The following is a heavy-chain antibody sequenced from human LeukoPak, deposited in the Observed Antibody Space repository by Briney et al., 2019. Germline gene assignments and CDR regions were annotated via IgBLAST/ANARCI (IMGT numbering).Heavy chain of an antibody. CDR2: MNPNSGNT. J-gene: IGHJ4*02. CDR1: GYTFTGYY. D-gene: IGHD6-13*01. CDR3: ARDVRRAAADPFDY. Sequence: ASVKVSCKASGYTFTGYYMHWVRQAPGQGLEWMGWMNPNSGNTGYAQKFQGRVTMTRNTSISTAYMELSSLRSEDTAVYYCARDVRRAAADPFDYGGQGTLVTVSS. V-gene: IGHV1-8*02.